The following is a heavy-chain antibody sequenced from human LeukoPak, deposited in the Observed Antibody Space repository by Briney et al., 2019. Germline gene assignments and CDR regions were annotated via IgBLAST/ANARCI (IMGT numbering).Heavy chain of an antibody. Sequence: GGSLRLSCAASGFTFDDYGMSWIRQAPGKGLEWVSGINWNGGSTGYADSVKGRFTISRDNAKNSLYLQMNGRRAEDTALYYCAREYSSSSVPGYNPERYYYYYYYMDVWGKGTTVTVSS. CDR3: AREYSSSSVPGYNPERYYYYYYYMDV. V-gene: IGHV3-20*04. D-gene: IGHD6-13*01. J-gene: IGHJ6*03. CDR2: INWNGGST. CDR1: GFTFDDYG.